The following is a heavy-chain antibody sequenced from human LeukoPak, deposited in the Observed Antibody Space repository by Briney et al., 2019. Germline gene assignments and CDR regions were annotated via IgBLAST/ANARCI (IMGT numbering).Heavy chain of an antibody. Sequence: ASVTVSCKASGYTFTGYYMHWVRQAPGQGLEWMGRINPNSGGTNYAQKFQGRVTMTRDTSISTAYMELSRLRSDDTAVYYCARSYYYGSGSSKKAHAFDIWGQGTMVTVSS. J-gene: IGHJ3*02. CDR2: INPNSGGT. D-gene: IGHD3-10*01. CDR1: GYTFTGYY. V-gene: IGHV1-2*06. CDR3: ARSYYYGSGSSKKAHAFDI.